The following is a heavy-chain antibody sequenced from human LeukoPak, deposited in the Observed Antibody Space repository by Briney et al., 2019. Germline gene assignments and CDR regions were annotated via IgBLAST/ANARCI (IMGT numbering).Heavy chain of an antibody. CDR1: GYTFTSYD. CDR3: ARSPLRRSTIFGVVIMDYYMGV. J-gene: IGHJ6*03. Sequence: GASVKVSCKASGYTFTSYDINWVRQATGQGLEWMGWMNPNSGNTGYAQKFQGRVTITRNTSISTAYMELSSLRSEDTAVYYCARSPLRRSTIFGVVIMDYYMGVWGKGTTVTVSS. CDR2: MNPNSGNT. V-gene: IGHV1-8*03. D-gene: IGHD3-3*01.